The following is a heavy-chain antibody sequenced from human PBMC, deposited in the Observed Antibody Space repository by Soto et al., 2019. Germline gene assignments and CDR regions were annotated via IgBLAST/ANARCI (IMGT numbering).Heavy chain of an antibody. CDR1: GGSISSDDDY. CDR2: IYYSGST. D-gene: IGHD3-22*01. CDR3: ARVRYDSSEQY. J-gene: IGHJ4*02. V-gene: IGHV4-30-4*01. Sequence: TLSLTCTVSGGSISSDDDYWSWIRQPPGKGLEWIGYIYYSGSTYYNPSLKSRVTISVDTSKNQFSLKLSSVTAADTAVYYCARVRYDSSEQYWGQARLGNVSS.